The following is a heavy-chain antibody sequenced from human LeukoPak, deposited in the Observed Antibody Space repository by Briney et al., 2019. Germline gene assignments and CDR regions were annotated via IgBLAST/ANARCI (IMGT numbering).Heavy chain of an antibody. CDR3: ARDRGLRWCPDY. CDR2: VNLQGST. Sequence: KASETLSLTCGVSGGSITNTNYWTWVRQPPGKGLEWIGEVNLQGSTNYNPSLMGRVGISVDTSENHISLQLTSVTAADTAVYYCARDRGLRWCPDYWGQGTLVTVSS. CDR1: GGSITNTNY. V-gene: IGHV4-4*02. D-gene: IGHD4-23*01. J-gene: IGHJ4*02.